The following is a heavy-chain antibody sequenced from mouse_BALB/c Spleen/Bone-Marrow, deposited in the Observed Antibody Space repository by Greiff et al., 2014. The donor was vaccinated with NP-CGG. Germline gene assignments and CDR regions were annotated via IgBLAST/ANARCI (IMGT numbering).Heavy chain of an antibody. Sequence: EVKLVESGAELVKPGASVKLSCTASGFNIKDTYMHWVKQRPEQGLEWIGRIDPANGNTKYDPKFQGKATITADTSSNTAYLQLSSLTSEDTAVYYCARYYYGISYFDYWGQGTTLTVSS. J-gene: IGHJ2*01. CDR3: ARYYYGISYFDY. CDR2: IDPANGNT. CDR1: GFNIKDTY. V-gene: IGHV14-3*02. D-gene: IGHD1-1*01.